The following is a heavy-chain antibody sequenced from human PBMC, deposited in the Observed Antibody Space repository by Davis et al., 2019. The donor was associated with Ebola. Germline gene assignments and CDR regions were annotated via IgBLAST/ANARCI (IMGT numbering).Heavy chain of an antibody. D-gene: IGHD3-10*01. Sequence: ASVKVSCKASGYTFNNYAMNWVRQAPGQGLEWMGWINTNTGSPTYAQGFTGRFVFSLDTSVSTAYLQISSLKTEDTAVYYCARGLMGRGVIVTFDPWGQGTLVNVSS. CDR3: ARGLMGRGVIVTFDP. V-gene: IGHV7-4-1*02. J-gene: IGHJ5*02. CDR2: INTNTGSP. CDR1: GYTFNNYA.